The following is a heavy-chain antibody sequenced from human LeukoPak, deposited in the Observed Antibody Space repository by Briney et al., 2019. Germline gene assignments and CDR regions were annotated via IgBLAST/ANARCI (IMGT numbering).Heavy chain of an antibody. Sequence: GGSLRLSCAASGFTFSSNYMSLVRQAPGKGLEWVSVIYSGDSTYYADSVKGRFTISRHNSKNTLYLQMNSLRAEDTAVYYCARDWRRTGYSYWYFDLWGRGTLVTVSS. CDR3: ARDWRRTGYSYWYFDL. CDR1: GFTFSSNY. D-gene: IGHD3/OR15-3a*01. V-gene: IGHV3-53*04. J-gene: IGHJ2*01. CDR2: IYSGDST.